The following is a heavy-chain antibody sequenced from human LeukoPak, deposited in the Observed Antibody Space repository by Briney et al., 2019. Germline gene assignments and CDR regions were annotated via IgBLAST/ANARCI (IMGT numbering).Heavy chain of an antibody. CDR3: ARDYGGWPSFGY. D-gene: IGHD6-19*01. J-gene: IGHJ4*02. Sequence: GGSLRLSCAASGFTFSSYSMNWVRQAPGKGLEWVSSISSSSSYIYYADSVRGRFTISRDNAKNSLYLQMNSLRAEDTAVYYCARDYGGWPSFGYWGQGTLVTVSS. V-gene: IGHV3-21*01. CDR2: ISSSSSYI. CDR1: GFTFSSYS.